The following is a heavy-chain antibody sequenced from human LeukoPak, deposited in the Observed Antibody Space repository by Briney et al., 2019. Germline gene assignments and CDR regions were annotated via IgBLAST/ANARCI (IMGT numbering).Heavy chain of an antibody. CDR2: IYHSGST. CDR1: GGSISSGGYS. D-gene: IGHD2-15*01. CDR3: ARDEFGCGGGSCYSFFDP. Sequence: PSETLSLTCAVSGGSISSGGYSWSWIRQPPGKGLEWIGYIYHSGSTYYNPSLKSRVTMSVDTSKNHFSLKLSSVTAADTAVYYCARDEFGCGGGSCYSFFDPWGQGTLVTVSS. V-gene: IGHV4-30-2*01. J-gene: IGHJ5*02.